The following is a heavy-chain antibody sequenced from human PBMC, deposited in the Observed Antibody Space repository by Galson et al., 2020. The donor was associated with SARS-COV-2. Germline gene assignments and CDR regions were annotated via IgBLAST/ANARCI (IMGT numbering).Heavy chain of an antibody. Sequence: SETLSLTCTVSGYSISSGYYWGWIRQSPGKGLEWIGSIFHSGGSNYNSSLKSRVTISIDKSKSQFSLQLRSVTAADTAVYYCARRGSFDVSGVDVWGQGTTVTVSS. CDR3: ARRGSFDVSGVDV. D-gene: IGHD3-10*01. CDR1: GYSISSGYY. J-gene: IGHJ6*02. V-gene: IGHV4-38-2*02. CDR2: IFHSGGS.